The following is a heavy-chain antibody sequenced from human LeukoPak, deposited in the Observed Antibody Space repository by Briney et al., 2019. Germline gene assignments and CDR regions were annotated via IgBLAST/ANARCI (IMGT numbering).Heavy chain of an antibody. V-gene: IGHV3-23*01. CDR3: AKARGSGNYYNYKGWFDP. D-gene: IGHD3-10*01. J-gene: IGHJ5*02. Sequence: GGSLRLSCAVSGFTFSSYAMSWVRQAPGKGLEWVSAISGSGSSTYYTDSVKGRFTISRDNSKNTLYLQMNSLRAEDTAVYHCAKARGSGNYYNYKGWFDPWGQGTLVTVSP. CDR2: ISGSGSST. CDR1: GFTFSSYA.